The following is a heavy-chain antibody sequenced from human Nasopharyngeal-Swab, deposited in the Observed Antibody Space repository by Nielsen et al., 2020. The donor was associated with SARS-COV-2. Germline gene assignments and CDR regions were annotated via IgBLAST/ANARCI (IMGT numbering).Heavy chain of an antibody. CDR1: GFTFSGYG. CDR3: ARDRLLGATPSNWYFDL. CDR2: IWYDGSNK. J-gene: IGHJ2*01. Sequence: GESLKISCATSGFTFSGYGMHWVRQAPGKGLEWVALIWYDGSNKLYADSVKGRFTISRDQSKNSLYLLMNSLTAEDTAVYYCARDRLLGATPSNWYFDLWGRGTLVTVSS. D-gene: IGHD1-26*01. V-gene: IGHV3-33*01.